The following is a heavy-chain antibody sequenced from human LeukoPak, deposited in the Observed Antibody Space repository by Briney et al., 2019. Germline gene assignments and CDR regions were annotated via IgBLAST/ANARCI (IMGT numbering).Heavy chain of an antibody. CDR3: ARRRRIAAAGTDAFDI. CDR1: GGSISSYY. CDR2: IYYSGST. J-gene: IGHJ3*02. D-gene: IGHD6-13*01. Sequence: SETLSLTCTVSGGSISSYYWSWIRQPPGKGLEWIGYIYYSGSTNYNPSLESRVAISVDTSKTHFSLRLNSVTAADTAMYYCARRRRIAAAGTDAFDIWGQGTMVTVSS. V-gene: IGHV4-59*08.